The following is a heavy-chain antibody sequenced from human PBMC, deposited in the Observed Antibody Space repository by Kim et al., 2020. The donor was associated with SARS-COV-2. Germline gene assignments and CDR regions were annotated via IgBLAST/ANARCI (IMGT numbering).Heavy chain of an antibody. CDR3: TTDLVSGSYWGGNYYYYYMDV. J-gene: IGHJ6*03. CDR2: IKSKTDGGTT. V-gene: IGHV3-15*01. D-gene: IGHD1-26*01. CDR1: GFTFSNAW. Sequence: GGSLRLSCAASGFTFSNAWMSWVRQAPGKGLEWVGRIKSKTDGGTTDYAAPVKGRFTISRDDSKNTLYLQMNSLKTEDTAVYYCTTDLVSGSYWGGNYYYYYMDVWGKGTTVTVSS.